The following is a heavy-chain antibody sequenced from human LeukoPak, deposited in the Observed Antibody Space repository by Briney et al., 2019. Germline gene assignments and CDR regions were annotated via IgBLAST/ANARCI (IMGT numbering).Heavy chain of an antibody. CDR2: IIPIFGTA. CDR3: ASRYYYDSSGYYPDVDY. V-gene: IGHV1-69*13. Sequence: SVKVSCKGSGGTFSSYAISWVRQAPGQGLEWMGGIIPIFGTANYAQKFQGRVTITADESTSTAYMELSSLRSEDTAVYYCASRYYYDSSGYYPDVDYWGQGTLVTVSS. CDR1: GGTFSSYA. D-gene: IGHD3-22*01. J-gene: IGHJ4*02.